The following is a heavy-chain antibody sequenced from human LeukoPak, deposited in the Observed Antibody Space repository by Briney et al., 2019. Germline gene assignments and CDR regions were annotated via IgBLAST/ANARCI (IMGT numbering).Heavy chain of an antibody. D-gene: IGHD3-22*01. J-gene: IGHJ3*02. CDR3: AKDLLQTFFFDSSGYYSDAFGM. V-gene: IGHV3-23*01. Sequence: GGSLRLSCAASGFTFSDYAMSWVRQAPGKGLEWVSGISGGGGTTYYADSVKGRFTISRDNSKNTLSLHMNTLRAEDTAVYYCAKDLLQTFFFDSSGYYSDAFGMWGQGTMVTVSP. CDR1: GFTFSDYA. CDR2: ISGGGGTT.